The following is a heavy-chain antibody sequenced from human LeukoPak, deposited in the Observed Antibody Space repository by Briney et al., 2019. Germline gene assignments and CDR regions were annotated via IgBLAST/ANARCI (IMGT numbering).Heavy chain of an antibody. V-gene: IGHV4-38-2*02. Sequence: SETLSLTCTVSGYSISSGFYWGWIRQPPGKGLEWIGSIYHSGSTHYNSSLKSRVTISVDTSENQLSLKLSSVTAADTAVYYCARGVGLTQGGTFDYWGQGALVTVSS. CDR3: ARGVGLTQGGTFDY. D-gene: IGHD1-1*01. CDR1: GYSISSGFY. J-gene: IGHJ4*02. CDR2: IYHSGST.